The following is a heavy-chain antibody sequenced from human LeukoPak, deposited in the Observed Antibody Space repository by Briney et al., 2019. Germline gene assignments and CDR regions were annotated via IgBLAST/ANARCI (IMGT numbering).Heavy chain of an antibody. J-gene: IGHJ4*02. CDR1: GFTFSSYA. CDR2: ISYDGSNK. V-gene: IGHV3-30*04. D-gene: IGHD5-18*01. Sequence: GGSLRLSCAASGFTFSSYAMHWVRQAPGKGLEWVAVISYDGSNKYYADSVKGRFTISRDNSKNTLYLQMNSLRAEDTAVYYCARLYSYGLDYWGQGTLATVSS. CDR3: ARLYSYGLDY.